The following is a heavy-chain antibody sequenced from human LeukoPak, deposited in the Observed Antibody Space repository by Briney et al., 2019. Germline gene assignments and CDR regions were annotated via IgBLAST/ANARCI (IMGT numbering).Heavy chain of an antibody. CDR3: ARGGYSSSWGAFDI. D-gene: IGHD6-13*01. Sequence: GGSLRLSCAASGFTFSSYSMSWVRQAPGKGLEWVSSISSSSSYIYYADSVKGRFTISRDNAENSLYLQMNSLRAEDTAVYYCARGGYSSSWGAFDIWGQGTMVTVSS. V-gene: IGHV3-21*01. CDR2: ISSSSSYI. J-gene: IGHJ3*02. CDR1: GFTFSSYS.